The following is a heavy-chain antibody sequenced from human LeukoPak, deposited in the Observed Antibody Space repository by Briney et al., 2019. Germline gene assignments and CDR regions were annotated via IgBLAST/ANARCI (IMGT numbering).Heavy chain of an antibody. D-gene: IGHD5-24*01. CDR3: TTDGYNYEDAFDI. CDR2: IKSKTDGGTT. V-gene: IGHV3-15*01. CDR1: GFTFSNAW. Sequence: GGSLRLSCAASGFTFSNAWMSWVRQAPGKGLEWVGRIKSKTDGGTTGYAAPVKGRFTISRDDSKNTLYLQMNSLKTEDTAVYYCTTDGYNYEDAFDIWGQGTMVTVSS. J-gene: IGHJ3*02.